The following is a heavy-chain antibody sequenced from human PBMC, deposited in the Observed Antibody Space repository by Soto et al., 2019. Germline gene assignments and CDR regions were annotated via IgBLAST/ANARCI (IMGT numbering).Heavy chain of an antibody. D-gene: IGHD3-3*01. Sequence: EVQLVESGGGLVQPGRSLRLSCAASGFTFDDYAMHWVRQAPGKGLEWVSGISWNVGSIAYADSVKGRFTISRDNAKNSLYLQMDSLSDEDTALYYCAKGVAGWYYFDYWGQGTLVTVSS. J-gene: IGHJ4*02. CDR1: GFTFDDYA. V-gene: IGHV3-9*01. CDR3: AKGVAGWYYFDY. CDR2: ISWNVGSI.